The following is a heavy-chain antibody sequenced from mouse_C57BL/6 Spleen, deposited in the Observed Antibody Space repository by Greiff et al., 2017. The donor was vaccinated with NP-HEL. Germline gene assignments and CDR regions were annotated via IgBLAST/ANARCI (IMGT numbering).Heavy chain of an antibody. D-gene: IGHD2-12*01. V-gene: IGHV14-4*01. CDR1: GFNIKDDY. CDR2: IDPENGDT. CDR3: TTYNYYAMEY. J-gene: IGHJ4*01. Sequence: EVQVVESGAELVRPGASVKLSCTASGFNIKDDYMHWVKQRPEQGLEWIGWIDPENGDTEYASKFQGKATITADTSSNTAYLQLSSLTSEDTAVYYCTTYNYYAMEYWGQGTSVTVSS.